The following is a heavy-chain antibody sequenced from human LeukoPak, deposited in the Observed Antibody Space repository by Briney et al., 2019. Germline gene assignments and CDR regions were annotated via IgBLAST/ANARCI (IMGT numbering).Heavy chain of an antibody. CDR3: AKDRGIAAAGTWAKYFQH. CDR2: ISGSGGST. CDR1: GFTFSSYA. V-gene: IGHV3-23*01. D-gene: IGHD6-13*01. J-gene: IGHJ1*01. Sequence: GGSLRLSCAASGFTFSSYAMSWVRQAPGKGLEWVSAISGSGGSTYYADSVKGRFTISRDNSKNTLYLQMNSLRAEDTAVYYCAKDRGIAAAGTWAKYFQHWGQGTLVTVSS.